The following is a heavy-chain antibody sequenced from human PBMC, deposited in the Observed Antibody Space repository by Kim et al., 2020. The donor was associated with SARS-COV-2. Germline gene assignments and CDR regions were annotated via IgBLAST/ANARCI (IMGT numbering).Heavy chain of an antibody. D-gene: IGHD6-13*01. CDR1: GFTFSSYS. J-gene: IGHJ5*02. CDR3: ARDFTPVFQQQLPRYNWFDP. V-gene: IGHV3-21*01. CDR2: ISSSSSYI. Sequence: GGSLRLSCAASGFTFSSYSMNWVRQAPGKGLEWVSSISSSSSYIYYADSVKGRFTISRDNAKNSLYLQMNSLRAEDTAVYYCARDFTPVFQQQLPRYNWFDPWGQGTLVTVSS.